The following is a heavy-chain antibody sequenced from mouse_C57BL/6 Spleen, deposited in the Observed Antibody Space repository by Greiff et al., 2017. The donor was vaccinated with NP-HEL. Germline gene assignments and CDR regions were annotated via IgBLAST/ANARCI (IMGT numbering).Heavy chain of an antibody. CDR3: ARKGYYGSLYAMDY. CDR1: GYTFTSYW. V-gene: IGHV1-69*01. CDR2: IDPSDSYT. Sequence: QVQLQQSGAELVMPGASVKLSCKASGYTFTSYWMHWVKQRPGQGLEWIGEIDPSDSYTNYNQKFKGKSTLTVDKSSSTAYMQLSSLTSEDSAVYYCARKGYYGSLYAMDYWGQGTSVTVSS. J-gene: IGHJ4*01. D-gene: IGHD1-1*01.